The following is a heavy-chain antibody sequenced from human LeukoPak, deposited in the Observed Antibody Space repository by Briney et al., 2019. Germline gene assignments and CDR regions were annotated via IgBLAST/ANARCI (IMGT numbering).Heavy chain of an antibody. V-gene: IGHV1-69*05. D-gene: IGHD5-12*01. J-gene: IGHJ4*02. Sequence: SVKVSCKASGYTFTSYAISWVRQAPGQGLEWMGGIIPIFGTANYAQKFQGRVTITTDESTSTAYMELSSLRSEDTAVYYCARERAEYSGYDSSCFDYWGQGTLVTVSS. CDR2: IIPIFGTA. CDR3: ARERAEYSGYDSSCFDY. CDR1: GYTFTSYA.